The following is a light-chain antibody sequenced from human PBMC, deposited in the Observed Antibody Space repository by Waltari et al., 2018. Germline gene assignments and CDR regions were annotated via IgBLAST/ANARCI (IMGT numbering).Light chain of an antibody. Sequence: DIQMTQSPSSLSASVGDRVTITCQASQDIRNYLNWYQQKPGKAPKLLIYDASNLETGVPSRFSGSGSGTDFTFTISSLQPEDIATYYCQQYDNLLLTFGGGTKVEIK. CDR2: DAS. CDR1: QDIRNY. V-gene: IGKV1-33*01. CDR3: QQYDNLLLT. J-gene: IGKJ4*01.